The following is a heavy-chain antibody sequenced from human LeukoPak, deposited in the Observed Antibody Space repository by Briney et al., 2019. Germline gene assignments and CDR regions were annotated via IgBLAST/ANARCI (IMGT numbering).Heavy chain of an antibody. CDR2: IYHSGST. CDR3: ARARRGGSLHYYYGMDV. J-gene: IGHJ6*02. V-gene: IGHV4-4*02. CDR1: GGSISSSNW. D-gene: IGHD2-15*01. Sequence: PSGTLSLTCAVSGGSISSSNWWSWVRQPPGKGLEWIGEIYHSGSTNYNPSLKSRVTISVDKSKNQFSLKLSSVTAADTAVYYCARARRGGSLHYYYGMDVWGQGTTVTVSS.